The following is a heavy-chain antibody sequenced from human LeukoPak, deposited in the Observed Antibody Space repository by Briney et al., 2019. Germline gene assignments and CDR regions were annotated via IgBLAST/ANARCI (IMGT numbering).Heavy chain of an antibody. V-gene: IGHV3-7*01. J-gene: IGHJ4*02. CDR3: ARDKVVGPSTLDH. CDR1: GFTFSSYW. D-gene: IGHD1-26*01. Sequence: PGGSLRLSCAASGFTFSSYWMSWVRQAPGKGPEWLANINQDGTQKNYVDSVKGRFTISRDNAKNSLYLQMNSLRAEDTAVYYCARDKVVGPSTLDHWGQGTLVTVSS. CDR2: INQDGTQK.